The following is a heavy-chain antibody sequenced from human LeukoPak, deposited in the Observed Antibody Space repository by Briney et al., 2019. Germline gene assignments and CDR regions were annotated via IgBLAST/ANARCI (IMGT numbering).Heavy chain of an antibody. CDR1: GGSFSGCY. CDR2: INHSGST. J-gene: IGHJ6*03. D-gene: IGHD1-26*01. V-gene: IGHV4-34*01. Sequence: SETLSLTCAVYGGSFSGCYWSWIRQPPGKGLEWTGEINHSGSTNYNPSLKSRVTISVDKSKNQFSLKLSSVTAADTAVYYCARDFWEPQGGYYYYMDVWGKGTTVTVSS. CDR3: ARDFWEPQGGYYYYMDV.